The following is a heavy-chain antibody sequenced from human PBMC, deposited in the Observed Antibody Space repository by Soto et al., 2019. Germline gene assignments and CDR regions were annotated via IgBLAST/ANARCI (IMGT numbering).Heavy chain of an antibody. CDR3: AKAYSTGWSEGYFDY. Sequence: EVQLLDSGGGLIQPGGSLRLSCAASGFTFSSYAMGWFRQAPGKGLEWVSSISGTYGTHYADSVRGRFTISTDNSESTLYLHMNSLRAEDTALYYCAKAYSTGWSEGYFDYWGQGTLVTVSS. CDR2: ISGTYGT. CDR1: GFTFSSYA. V-gene: IGHV3-23*01. D-gene: IGHD6-19*01. J-gene: IGHJ4*02.